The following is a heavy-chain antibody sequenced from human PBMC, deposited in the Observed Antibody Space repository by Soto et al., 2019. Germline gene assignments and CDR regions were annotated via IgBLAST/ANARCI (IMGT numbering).Heavy chain of an antibody. D-gene: IGHD3-10*01. V-gene: IGHV2-70*01. CDR3: ARIRVVRGPSHYYYGMDV. J-gene: IGHJ6*02. CDR2: IDWDDDK. Sequence: KSGPTLVNPTQTLTLTCTFSGFSLSTSGMCVSWIRQPPGKALEWLALIDWDDDKYYSTSLKTRLTISKDTSKNQVVLTMTNMDPVDTATYYCARIRVVRGPSHYYYGMDVWGQGTTVTVSS. CDR1: GFSLSTSGMC.